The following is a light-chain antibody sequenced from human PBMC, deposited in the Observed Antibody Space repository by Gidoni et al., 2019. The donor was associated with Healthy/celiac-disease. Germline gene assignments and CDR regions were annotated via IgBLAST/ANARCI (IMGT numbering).Light chain of an antibody. J-gene: IGKJ4*01. CDR2: AAS. V-gene: IGKV1-39*01. CDR1: QSISSY. CDR3: QQSYSTLLT. Sequence: IQMTQSPSSLSASVGDRVTITCRASQSISSYVNWYQKKPGKAPKLLIYAASSVQSRVPSRFSGSGSGTDFTLTSSRLQPEDVATYYCQQSYSTLLTFGGGTKVEIK.